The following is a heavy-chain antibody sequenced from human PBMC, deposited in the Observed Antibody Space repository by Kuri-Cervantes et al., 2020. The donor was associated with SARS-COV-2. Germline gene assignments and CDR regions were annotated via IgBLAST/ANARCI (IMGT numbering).Heavy chain of an antibody. D-gene: IGHD3-10*01. V-gene: IGHV3-53*01. CDR3: ARVVGIRGYFDY. Sequence: ETLSLTCAASGFTVSSNYMSWVRQAPGKGLEWVSVFYSGGSTYYADSVKGRFTISRDNSKKTLYLQMNSLRAEDTAVYYCARVVGIRGYFDYWGQGTLVTVSS. CDR2: FYSGGST. J-gene: IGHJ4*02. CDR1: GFTVSSNY.